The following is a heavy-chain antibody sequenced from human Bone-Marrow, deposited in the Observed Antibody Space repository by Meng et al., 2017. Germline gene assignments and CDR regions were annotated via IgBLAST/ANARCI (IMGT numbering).Heavy chain of an antibody. CDR1: GFTFSSYA. Sequence: GGPLRLSCAASGFTFSSYAMHWARQAPGKGLEWVAVISYDGSNKYYADAVKGRFTISRDNSKNTLYLQMNSLRAEDTAVYYCAGDSSGYYYAFDIWGQGTMVTVSS. D-gene: IGHD3-22*01. J-gene: IGHJ3*02. CDR3: AGDSSGYYYAFDI. V-gene: IGHV3-30*01. CDR2: ISYDGSNK.